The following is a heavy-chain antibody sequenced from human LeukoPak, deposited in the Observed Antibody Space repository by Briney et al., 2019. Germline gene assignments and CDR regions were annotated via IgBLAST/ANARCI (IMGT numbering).Heavy chain of an antibody. CDR2: ISYDGSNK. D-gene: IGHD5-18*01. CDR1: GFTFSSYG. Sequence: GGSLRLSCAASGFTFSSYGMHWVRQAPGKGLEWVAVISYDGSNKYYADSVKGRFTISRDNSKNTLYLQMNSLRAEDTAVYYGAKGKYSYGYYFDYWGQGTLVTVSS. V-gene: IGHV3-30*18. J-gene: IGHJ4*02. CDR3: AKGKYSYGYYFDY.